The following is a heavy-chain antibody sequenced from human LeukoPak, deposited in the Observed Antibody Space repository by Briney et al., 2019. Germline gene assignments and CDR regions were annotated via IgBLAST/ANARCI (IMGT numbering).Heavy chain of an antibody. CDR2: ISSNGSTI. V-gene: IGHV3-11*01. J-gene: IGHJ5*02. CDR1: GFTFSNYY. Sequence: AGSLRLSCAASGFTFSNYYMSWIRQAPGKGLQWVSYISSNGSTIYYADSVKGRFTISRDNAKNSLHLQMNSLSAEDTAGYYCARGRMVYAVEDEDCFVPWGQGTLVTVSS. CDR3: ARGRMVYAVEDEDCFVP. D-gene: IGHD2-8*01.